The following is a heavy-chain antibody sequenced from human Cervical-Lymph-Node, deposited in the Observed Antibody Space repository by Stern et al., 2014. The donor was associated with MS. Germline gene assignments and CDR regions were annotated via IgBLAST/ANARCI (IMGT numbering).Heavy chain of an antibody. Sequence: QVQLEESGAEVKKPGASVTVSCKASGYTFTSHYIHGVRQAPGKGLEGMGIFNHIRDSASSAPLFQGRLTMPWDTSTSTVNMHLSSLTSEDTAVYYCPRGFVSTANWFDHWGQGTLVPVSS. CDR3: PRGFVSTANWFDH. D-gene: IGHD3-10*01. V-gene: IGHV1-46*01. CDR2: FNHIRDSA. CDR1: GYTFTSHY. J-gene: IGHJ5*02.